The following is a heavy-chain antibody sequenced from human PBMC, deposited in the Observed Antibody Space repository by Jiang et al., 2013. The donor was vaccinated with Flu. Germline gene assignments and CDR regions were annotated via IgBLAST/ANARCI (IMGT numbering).Heavy chain of an antibody. Sequence: TQTLTLTCTFSGFSLSTSGVGVGWIRQPQEGPGVACSHYWNDDERYSPSLKTRVTITKDTSKNQVVLTMTNMDPVDTATYYCAQFYYGDFVDYFDPWGQGTLVTVSS. CDR1: GFSLSTSGVG. CDR2: YWNDDE. V-gene: IGHV2-5*01. J-gene: IGHJ5*02. D-gene: IGHD4-17*01. CDR3: AQFYYGDFVDYFDP.